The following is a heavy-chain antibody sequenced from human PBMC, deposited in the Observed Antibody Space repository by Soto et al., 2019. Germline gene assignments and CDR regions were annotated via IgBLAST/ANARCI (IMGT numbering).Heavy chain of an antibody. V-gene: IGHV5-51*01. CDR3: ARHLYESSGYRYFDL. CDR2: IYPGDSEV. J-gene: IGHJ4*02. CDR1: GYSFSSNW. Sequence: GESLKISCQGSGYSFSSNWIGWVRQRPGKGLEWMGIIYPGDSEVKYSPSFRGQVTISVDTSISTAYLQWSSLKATDTAMYYCARHLYESSGYRYFDLWGQGTLVTVSS. D-gene: IGHD3-22*01.